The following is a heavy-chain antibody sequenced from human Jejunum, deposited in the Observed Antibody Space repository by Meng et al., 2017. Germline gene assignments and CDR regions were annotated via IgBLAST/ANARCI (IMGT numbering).Heavy chain of an antibody. V-gene: IGHV4-4*02. CDR2: IYQTGST. D-gene: IGHD5-12*01. Sequence: VQLQGSGPGLVKPSGTLSLTWAVSGGSISDSIWWSWVRQTPEKELEWIGEIYQTGSTNYNPSLKSRVTMSLDKSKNQFFLDLTSVTAADTAVYYCARDLLGPAIAASGYFDPWGQGTLVTVSS. CDR3: ARDLLGPAIAASGYFDP. CDR1: GGSISDSIW. J-gene: IGHJ5*02.